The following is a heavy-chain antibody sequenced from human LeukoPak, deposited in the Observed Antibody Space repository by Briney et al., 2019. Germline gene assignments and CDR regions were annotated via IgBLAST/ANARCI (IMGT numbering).Heavy chain of an antibody. CDR1: GGSISSGSYY. V-gene: IGHV4-61*02. Sequence: SETLSLTCTVSGGSISSGSYYWSWIRQPAGKGLEWIGRIYTSGSTNYNPSLKSRVTISVDTSKNQFSLKLSSVTAADTAVYYCARAAPRVHYYYYIDVWGKGTTVTVSS. CDR3: ARAAPRVHYYYYIDV. J-gene: IGHJ6*03. CDR2: IYTSGST.